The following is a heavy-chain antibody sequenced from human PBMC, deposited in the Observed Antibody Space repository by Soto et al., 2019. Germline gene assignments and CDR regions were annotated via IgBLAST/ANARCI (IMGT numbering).Heavy chain of an antibody. Sequence: ASXKVSCKVSGYTLTELSMHWVRQAPGKGLEWMGGFDPEDGETIYAQKFQGRVTMTEDTSTDTAYMELSSLRSEDTAVYYCATPSYYDSSGYCALNFDYWGQGTLVNVSS. CDR1: GYTLTELS. V-gene: IGHV1-24*01. CDR2: FDPEDGET. J-gene: IGHJ4*02. D-gene: IGHD3-22*01. CDR3: ATPSYYDSSGYCALNFDY.